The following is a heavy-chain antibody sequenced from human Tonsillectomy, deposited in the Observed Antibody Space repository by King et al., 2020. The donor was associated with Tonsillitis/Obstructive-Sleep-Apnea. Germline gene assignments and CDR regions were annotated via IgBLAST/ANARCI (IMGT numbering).Heavy chain of an antibody. CDR3: ARERSGRGGWAYNWFDP. D-gene: IGHD2-15*01. V-gene: IGHV1-69*04. CDR2: IAPIVDVAQ. J-gene: IGHJ5*02. Sequence: QLVQSGAEVRKPGSSVKVSCKASGGTFSSYIISWVRQAPGQGLEWMGRIAPIVDVAQYAQKFAQNFQGRVSMTADTSTSTAYMELSSLRSEDTAVYYCARERSGRGGWAYNWFDPWGQGTLVTVSS. CDR1: GGTFSSYI.